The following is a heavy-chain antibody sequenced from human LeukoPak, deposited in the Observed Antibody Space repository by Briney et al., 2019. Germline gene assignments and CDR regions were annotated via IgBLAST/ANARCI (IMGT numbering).Heavy chain of an antibody. CDR1: GFSFSTYN. CDR2: ITSGSSYI. J-gene: IGHJ3*02. D-gene: IGHD6-13*01. Sequence: GGSLRLSCAASGFSFSTYNMNWVRQAPGQRLEWVSSITSGSSYIYYADSVKGRFTISRDNAKNSLYLQMNSLRAEDTAVYYCARRSSSWYVDAFDIWGQGTMVTVSS. V-gene: IGHV3-21*01. CDR3: ARRSSSWYVDAFDI.